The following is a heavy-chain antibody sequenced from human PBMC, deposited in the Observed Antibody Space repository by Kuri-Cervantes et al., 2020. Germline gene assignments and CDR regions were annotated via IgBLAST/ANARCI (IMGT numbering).Heavy chain of an antibody. CDR3: ARGEGTVYWYFDL. D-gene: IGHD1-1*01. CDR2: ISSSSSYI. V-gene: IGHV3-21*04. J-gene: IGHJ2*01. Sequence: GESLKISCAASGFTFSSYSMNWVRQAPGKGLEWVSSISSSSSYIYYADSVKGRFTISRDNAKNSLYLQMNSLRIEDTSVYYCARGEGTVYWYFDLWGRGTLVTVSS. CDR1: GFTFSSYS.